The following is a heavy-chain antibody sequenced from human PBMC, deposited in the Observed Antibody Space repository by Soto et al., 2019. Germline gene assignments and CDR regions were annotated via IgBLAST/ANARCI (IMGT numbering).Heavy chain of an antibody. J-gene: IGHJ3*02. Sequence: PGGSLRLSCAASEFTFSTYTMHWVRQAPGKGLEYVSGINSNGYRTYYATSVKGRFTVSRDNSYNTLYLQMGSLRAEDTAVYFWAREPALNAVDIWARGAMVTVSS. V-gene: IGHV3-64*01. CDR1: EFTFSTYT. CDR2: INSNGYRT. CDR3: AREPALNAVDI.